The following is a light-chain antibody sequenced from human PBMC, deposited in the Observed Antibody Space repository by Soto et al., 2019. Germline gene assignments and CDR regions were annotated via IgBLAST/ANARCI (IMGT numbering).Light chain of an antibody. V-gene: IGKV1-9*01. CDR2: AAS. J-gene: IGKJ4*01. CDR1: QGISSS. CDR3: QQINSFPLT. Sequence: DIQLTQSPSFLSASVGDRVTITCRASQGISSSLAWYQQKPGRAPELLLYAASTLQSGVPSRFSGSGSGTEITLTISSLQPEDFATYYCQQINSFPLTCGGGTKVEIK.